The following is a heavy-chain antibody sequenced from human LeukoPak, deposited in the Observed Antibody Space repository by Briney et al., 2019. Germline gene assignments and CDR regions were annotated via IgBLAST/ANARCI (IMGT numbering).Heavy chain of an antibody. CDR1: GFTFSSYS. Sequence: GGSLRLSCAASGFTFSSYSMNWVRQAPGKGLEWVSSISSRSSYIYYADSVKGRFTISRDNAKNSLYLQMNSLRAEDTAVYYCAKWSLTTWGYFDYWGQGTLVTVSS. V-gene: IGHV3-21*01. D-gene: IGHD2-8*01. CDR2: ISSRSSYI. J-gene: IGHJ4*02. CDR3: AKWSLTTWGYFDY.